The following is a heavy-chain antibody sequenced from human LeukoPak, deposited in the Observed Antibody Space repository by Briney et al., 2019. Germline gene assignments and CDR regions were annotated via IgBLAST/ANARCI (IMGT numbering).Heavy chain of an antibody. V-gene: IGHV3-48*03. J-gene: IGHJ5*02. Sequence: GGSLRLSCAASGFTFSGYEMNWVRQAPGKGLEWVSYISSSGSTIYYADSVKGRFTISRDNAKNSLYLQMNSLRAEDTAVYYCARVGYSSGWSPGRNNWFDPWGQGTLVTVSS. CDR3: ARVGYSSGWSPGRNNWFDP. D-gene: IGHD6-19*01. CDR1: GFTFSGYE. CDR2: ISSSGSTI.